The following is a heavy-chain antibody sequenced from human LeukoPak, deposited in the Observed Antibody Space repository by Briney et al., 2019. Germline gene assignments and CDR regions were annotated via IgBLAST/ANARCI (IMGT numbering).Heavy chain of an antibody. CDR3: ARDRRREGVHAFDV. CDR2: VHYTGST. D-gene: IGHD1-14*01. V-gene: IGHV4-59*11. CDR1: GGSITTHC. J-gene: IGHJ3*01. Sequence: PSETLSLTCSVSGGSITTHCWCWIRQPPGQGLEWIGYVHYTGSTNLNPPLKSRVTISPDTSKTQFSLKLTSVTAADAAVYYCARDRRREGVHAFDVWGRGTMVTVSS.